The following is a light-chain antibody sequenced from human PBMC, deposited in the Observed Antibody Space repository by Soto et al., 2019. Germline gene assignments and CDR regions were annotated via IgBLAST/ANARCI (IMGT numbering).Light chain of an antibody. CDR1: TSNIGSNP. J-gene: IGLJ1*01. CDR2: TNN. V-gene: IGLV1-44*01. CDR3: AAWDDRLNGPSYV. Sequence: QSVLTQPPSVSGTPGRTVTISCSGSTSNIGSNPVNWYQQLPGTAPRLLISTNNQRPSGVPDRFSGSRSGTSASLAISGLQSEDEADYYCAAWDDRLNGPSYVFGTGTKVTVL.